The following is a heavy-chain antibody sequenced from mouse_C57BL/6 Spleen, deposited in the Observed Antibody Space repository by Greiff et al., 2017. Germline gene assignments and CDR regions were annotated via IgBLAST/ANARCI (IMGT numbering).Heavy chain of an antibody. V-gene: IGHV1-37*01. J-gene: IGHJ4*01. Sequence: VHVKQSGPELVKPGASVKISCKASGYSFTGYFMNWVKQSHGKSLEWIGGINPYNGDTFYNQKFKGKATLTVDKSSSTAHMELLSLTSEDFAVYYCSRFESYYAMDYWGQGTSVTVSS. CDR1: GYSFTGYF. CDR2: INPYNGDT. CDR3: SRFESYYAMDY.